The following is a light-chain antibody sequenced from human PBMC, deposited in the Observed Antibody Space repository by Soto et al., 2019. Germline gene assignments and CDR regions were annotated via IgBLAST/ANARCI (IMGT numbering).Light chain of an antibody. CDR1: SSELGSYNL. CDR2: EGN. Sequence: QSVLTQPASVSGSPGQSITISCTGASSELGSYNLVSWYQQHPGEAPKFMIHEGNKRPSGVSHRFSGSMSGNTASLTISGLQAEDEAVYYCCSFVGSGTFYVFGNGTKVTVL. V-gene: IGLV2-23*01. CDR3: CSFVGSGTFYV. J-gene: IGLJ1*01.